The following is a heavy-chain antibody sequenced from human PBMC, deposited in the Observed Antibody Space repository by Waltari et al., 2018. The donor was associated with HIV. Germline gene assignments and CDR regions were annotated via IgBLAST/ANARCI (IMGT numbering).Heavy chain of an antibody. Sequence: QVQLQESSPGLVKPSETLSLTCTLSGGSISLSYWNWIRQSPAKGLEWIGHIYNSGSTNYNPSLKSRVSVSVDTSKNQFFLNLKSVTAADTAVYYCAKDASGTYFNWFDPWGQGILVTVSS. CDR2: IYNSGST. CDR3: AKDASGTYFNWFDP. J-gene: IGHJ5*02. CDR1: GGSISLSY. V-gene: IGHV4-59*01. D-gene: IGHD3-22*01.